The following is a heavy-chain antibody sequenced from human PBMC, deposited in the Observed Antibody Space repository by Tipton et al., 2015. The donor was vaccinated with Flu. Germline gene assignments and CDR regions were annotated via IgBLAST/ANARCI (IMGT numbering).Heavy chain of an antibody. CDR1: GGSVSGGSFY. CDR2: IHNSGST. D-gene: IGHD6-13*01. Sequence: TLSLTCTVSGGSVSGGSFYWSWIRQPAGKGLEWIGRIHNSGSTNYSPSLRSRVTLSIDTSKNQFSLSLSSVTAADTAVYYCARDYSSMWHGGFDYGLDVWGQGTTVTV. V-gene: IGHV4-61*02. CDR3: ARDYSSMWHGGFDYGLDV. J-gene: IGHJ6*02.